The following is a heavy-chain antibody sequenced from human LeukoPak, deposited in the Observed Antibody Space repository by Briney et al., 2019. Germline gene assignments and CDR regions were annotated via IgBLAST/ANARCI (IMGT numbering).Heavy chain of an antibody. Sequence: SETLSLTCTVSGGSISSGSYYWSWIRQPAGKGLEWIGRIYTSGSTNYNPSLKSRVTISVDTSKNQFSLKLNSVTAADTAVYYCARDRGLRRDGFYYYMDVWGKGITVTVSS. D-gene: IGHD4/OR15-4a*01. CDR3: ARDRGLRRDGFYYYMDV. V-gene: IGHV4-61*02. CDR1: GGSISSGSYY. CDR2: IYTSGST. J-gene: IGHJ6*03.